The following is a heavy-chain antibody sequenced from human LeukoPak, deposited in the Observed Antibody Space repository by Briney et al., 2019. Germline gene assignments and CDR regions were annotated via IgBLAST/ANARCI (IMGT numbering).Heavy chain of an antibody. CDR3: SKAQGDYSYDSSGYYAWFAT. J-gene: IGHJ5*02. Sequence: GGSLKLSCAASGFTFSSYDMHWVRQAPGKGLEWVAVISYNGSSKYYAHSVKGRFTMTRDNSISTLYMQMNRLRAEDTAVYYCSKAQGDYSYDSSGYYAWFATWGQGTLVTVSS. CDR1: GFTFSSYD. V-gene: IGHV3-30*18. CDR2: ISYNGSSK. D-gene: IGHD3-22*01.